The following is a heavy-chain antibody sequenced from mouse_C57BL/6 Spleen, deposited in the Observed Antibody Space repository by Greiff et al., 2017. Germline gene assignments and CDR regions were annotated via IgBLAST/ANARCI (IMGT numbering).Heavy chain of an antibody. V-gene: IGHV1-80*01. Sequence: QVQLQQSGAELVKPGASVKISCKASGYAFSSYWMNWVKQRPGKGLEWIGQIYPGDGDTNYHGKFKGKATLTADQSSSTAYMQLSSLTSEDSAVYFCARRGAPDYGNYWYFEVWGTGTTVTVSS. CDR2: IYPGDGDT. CDR3: ARRGAPDYGNYWYFEV. D-gene: IGHD2-1*01. J-gene: IGHJ1*03. CDR1: GYAFSSYW.